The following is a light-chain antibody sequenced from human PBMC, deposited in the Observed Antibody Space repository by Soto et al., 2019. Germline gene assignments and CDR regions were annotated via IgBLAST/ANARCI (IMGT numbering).Light chain of an antibody. CDR2: DVR. V-gene: IGLV2-11*01. CDR3: CSYAGRYTYV. Sequence: QSVLTQPASVSGSPGQSITISCTGASSDVGGYSYVSWYQQHPGKAPKLMIYDVRKRPSGVPDRFSGSKSDNTASLTISGLQAEDEADYYCCSYAGRYTYVFGTGTKLTVL. J-gene: IGLJ1*01. CDR1: SSDVGGYSY.